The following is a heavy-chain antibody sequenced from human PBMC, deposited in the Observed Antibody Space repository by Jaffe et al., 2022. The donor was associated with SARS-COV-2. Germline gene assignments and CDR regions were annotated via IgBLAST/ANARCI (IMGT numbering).Heavy chain of an antibody. CDR2: ISYDGSNK. V-gene: IGHV3-30-3*01. J-gene: IGHJ4*02. D-gene: IGHD5-18*01. CDR3: ARVRGPWIQLWLGTREFDY. Sequence: QVQLVESGGGVVQPGRSLRLSCAASGFTFSSYAMHWVRQAPGKGLEWVAVISYDGSNKYYADSVKGRFTISRDNSKNTLYLQMNSLRAEDTAVYYCARVRGPWIQLWLGTREFDYWGQGTLVTVSS. CDR1: GFTFSSYA.